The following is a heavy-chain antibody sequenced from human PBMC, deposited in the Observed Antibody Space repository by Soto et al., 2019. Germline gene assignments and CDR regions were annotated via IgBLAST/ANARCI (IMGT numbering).Heavy chain of an antibody. J-gene: IGHJ5*02. V-gene: IGHV1-69*01. CDR3: AKVARAVALVGWFDP. D-gene: IGHD2-8*02. CDR1: GGTFSSYV. CDR2: IIPVSGTA. Sequence: QVHLEQSGAEVKKPGSSVKVSCKFSGGTFSSYVIIWVRQAPGQGLEWMGGIIPVSGTANYAQKFHGRVTISADAATNTASMELSSVRFDDTAVYYCAKVARAVALVGWFDPWGQGTLVTVS.